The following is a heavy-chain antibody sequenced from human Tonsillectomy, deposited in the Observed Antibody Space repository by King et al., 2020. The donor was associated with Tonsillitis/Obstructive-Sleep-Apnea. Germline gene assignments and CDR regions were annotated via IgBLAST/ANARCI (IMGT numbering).Heavy chain of an antibody. CDR1: GFTVSSNY. Sequence: VQLVESGGGLVQPGGSLRLSCAASGFTVSSNYMTWVRQALGRGLEWVSVIYSAGGTYYADSVKDKFTISRDNSKNTLYLQMNSLRAEDTAVYYCARGRESGYFDYWGQGTLVTVSS. D-gene: IGHD1-26*01. V-gene: IGHV3-66*01. J-gene: IGHJ4*02. CDR3: ARGRESGYFDY. CDR2: IYSAGGT.